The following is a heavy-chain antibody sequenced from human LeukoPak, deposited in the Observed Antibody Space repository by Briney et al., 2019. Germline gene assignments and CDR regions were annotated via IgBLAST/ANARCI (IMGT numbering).Heavy chain of an antibody. CDR1: GFTFSSYA. J-gene: IGHJ4*02. D-gene: IGHD3-22*01. CDR3: ARGSSGYSFDY. Sequence: GGSLRLSCAASGFTFSSYAMHWVRQAPGKGLEWVSVIYSGAGTHYADSVKGRFTISRDNSKNTLYLQMNSLRAEDTAVYYCARGSSGYSFDYWGQGTLVTVSS. V-gene: IGHV3-53*01. CDR2: IYSGAGT.